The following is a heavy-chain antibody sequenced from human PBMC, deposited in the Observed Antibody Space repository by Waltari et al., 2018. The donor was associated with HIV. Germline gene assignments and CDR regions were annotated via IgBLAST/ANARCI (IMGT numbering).Heavy chain of an antibody. V-gene: IGHV3-53*02. Sequence: EVQLVQSGGGVVSPEESVRLSCAVYGTLVSDNYMFWIRQAPGKGLEWVAVLYGDGTTYYADSVKGRFVVSRDKAKNMFFLHMDYPRGADSATYFCARGIRYYAPWGQGVLVSVS. D-gene: IGHD3-3*01. J-gene: IGHJ5*02. CDR3: ARGIRYYAP. CDR1: GTLVSDNY. CDR2: LYGDGTT.